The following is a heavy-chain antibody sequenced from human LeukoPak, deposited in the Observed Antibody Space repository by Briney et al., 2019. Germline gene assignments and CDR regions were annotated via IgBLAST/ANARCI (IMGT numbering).Heavy chain of an antibody. V-gene: IGHV3-30*04. CDR3: ARGAEFYGSGSYFGY. J-gene: IGHJ4*02. D-gene: IGHD3-10*01. Sequence: SCKASGYTFTGYYMHWVRQAPGKGLEWVAGLLYDGSDKYYADSVKDRFTISRDNSKKTFYLQMNNLRPEDTAVYYCARGAEFYGSGSYFGYWGQGSLVTVSS. CDR1: GYTFTGYY. CDR2: LLYDGSDK.